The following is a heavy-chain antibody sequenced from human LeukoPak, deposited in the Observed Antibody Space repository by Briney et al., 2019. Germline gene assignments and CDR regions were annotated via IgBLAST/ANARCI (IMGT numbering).Heavy chain of an antibody. Sequence: GGFLRLSCAASGFSFSSSRMYWVRQAPGKGLEWVSRIYIDGSSTSYAASVKGRFTISRDNAQNTLYLQMNSLRAEDTAVYYCASELRLGHWGQGILVTVSS. D-gene: IGHD3-16*01. CDR2: IYIDGSST. V-gene: IGHV3-74*01. CDR1: GFSFSSSR. J-gene: IGHJ4*02. CDR3: ASELRLGH.